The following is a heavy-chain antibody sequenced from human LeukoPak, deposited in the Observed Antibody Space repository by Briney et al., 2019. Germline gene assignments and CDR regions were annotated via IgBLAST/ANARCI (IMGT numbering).Heavy chain of an antibody. CDR3: ARRAAAGSWYFDY. D-gene: IGHD6-13*01. Sequence: ASVKVSCKASGYTFTSYDINWVRQATGQGLEWMGWMNPNSGNTGYAQKFQGRVTITTDESTSTAYMELSSLRSEDTAVYYCARRAAAGSWYFDYWGQGTLVTVSS. J-gene: IGHJ4*02. CDR1: GYTFTSYD. V-gene: IGHV1-8*03. CDR2: MNPNSGNT.